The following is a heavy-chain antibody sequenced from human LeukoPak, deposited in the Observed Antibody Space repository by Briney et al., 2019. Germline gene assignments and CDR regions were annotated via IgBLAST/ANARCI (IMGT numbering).Heavy chain of an antibody. CDR2: IYYSGST. CDR3: ARHPSYGNYVGNWFDP. D-gene: IGHD4-11*01. Sequence: SETLSLTCTVSGGSISSSSYYWGWIRQPPGKGLEWIGSIYYSGSTYYNPSLKSRVTISVDTSKNQFSLKLSSVTAADTAVYYCARHPSYGNYVGNWFDPWGLGTLVTVSS. V-gene: IGHV4-39*01. J-gene: IGHJ5*02. CDR1: GGSISSSSYY.